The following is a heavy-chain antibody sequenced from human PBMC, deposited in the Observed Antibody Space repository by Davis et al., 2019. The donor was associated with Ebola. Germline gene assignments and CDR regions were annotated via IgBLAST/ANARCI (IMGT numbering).Heavy chain of an antibody. Sequence: GGSLRLSCAASGFTFSSYAMHWVRQAPGKGLEWVAVISYDGSNKYYADSVKGRFTVSRDNAKNSVFLQMNNLRDGDTAVYYCARRTYKNFDLWGPGTLVTVSS. J-gene: IGHJ2*01. CDR1: GFTFSSYA. D-gene: IGHD3-10*01. V-gene: IGHV3-30-3*01. CDR3: ARRTYKNFDL. CDR2: ISYDGSNK.